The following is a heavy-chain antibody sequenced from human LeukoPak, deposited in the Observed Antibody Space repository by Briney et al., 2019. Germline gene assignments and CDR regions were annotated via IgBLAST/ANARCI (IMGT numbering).Heavy chain of an antibody. CDR3: AREAGAARNY. Sequence: SETLSLTCTVSGGSICSSSDYGGWIRQPPGKGVEWIGSIYYSGTTYYNPSIKRRVTISVDTSKNQFSLKLSSVTAADTAVYCCAREAGAARNYWGQGTLVTVSS. CDR2: IYYSGTT. CDR1: GGSICSSSDY. D-gene: IGHD6-6*01. J-gene: IGHJ4*02. V-gene: IGHV4-39*07.